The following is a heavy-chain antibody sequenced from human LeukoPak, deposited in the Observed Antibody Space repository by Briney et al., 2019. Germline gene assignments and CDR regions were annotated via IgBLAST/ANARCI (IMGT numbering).Heavy chain of an antibody. CDR2: IKGKADAGTT. CDR3: ATDGGSTGYYGRSDY. V-gene: IGHV3-15*01. D-gene: IGHD3-22*01. CDR1: GFTFTNAW. Sequence: KPGGSLRLSCAASGFTFTNAWMTWVRQAPGKGLEWVGRIKGKADAGTTDYAARVKGRFTISRDDSKNTLYLQMNSLKTEDTAVYYCATDGGSTGYYGRSDYWGQGTLVTVSS. J-gene: IGHJ4*02.